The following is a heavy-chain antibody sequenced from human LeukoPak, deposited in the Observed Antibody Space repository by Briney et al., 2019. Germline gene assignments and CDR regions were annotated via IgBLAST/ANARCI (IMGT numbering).Heavy chain of an antibody. D-gene: IGHD6-13*01. V-gene: IGHV3-23*01. Sequence: PGGSLRLSCAASGFTFSSYALTWVRQAPGKGLEWVSSISGGGNNIYYSGSAKGRFTISRDNSQHILYLQMTSLRAEDTAVYFCARDVGSAAGFYLDYWRQGALVTVSS. CDR1: GFTFSSYA. CDR3: ARDVGSAAGFYLDY. CDR2: ISGGGNNI. J-gene: IGHJ4*02.